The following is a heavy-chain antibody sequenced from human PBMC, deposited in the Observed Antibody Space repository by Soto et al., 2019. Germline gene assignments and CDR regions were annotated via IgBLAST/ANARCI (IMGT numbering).Heavy chain of an antibody. J-gene: IGHJ3*02. CDR3: AKGGYYSLFDI. V-gene: IGHV3-23*01. CDR1: GFPFSSYA. CDR2: ISGSGGRT. Sequence: GPLRLAGIASGFPFSSYAMSWVRQTPGKGLEWVSGISGSGGRTYYADSVKGRFTISRDNSNNTLSLQMHILRVEDTAVYFCAKGGYYSLFDIWGQGTMVTV. D-gene: IGHD3-16*01.